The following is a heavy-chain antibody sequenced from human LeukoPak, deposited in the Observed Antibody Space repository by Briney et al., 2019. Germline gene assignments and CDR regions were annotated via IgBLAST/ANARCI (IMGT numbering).Heavy chain of an antibody. V-gene: IGHV3-74*01. D-gene: IGHD4-17*01. CDR3: ARDADENDYGDYPNTNCIDP. Sequence: GGSLRLSCAASGFTFSRYWMHWVRQALGKGLVWVSRINSDGRSTSHADSVKGRFTISRDNAKNTLFLQMNSLRAEDTAIYYCARDADENDYGDYPNTNCIDPWGQGTLVTVSS. CDR2: INSDGRST. J-gene: IGHJ5*02. CDR1: GFTFSRYW.